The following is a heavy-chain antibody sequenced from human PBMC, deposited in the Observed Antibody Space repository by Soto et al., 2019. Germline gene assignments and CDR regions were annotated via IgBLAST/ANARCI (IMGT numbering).Heavy chain of an antibody. CDR2: IYYSGST. Sequence: PSETLSLTCTVSGGSISSSSYYWGWIRQPPGKGLEWIGSIYYSGSTYYNPSLKSRVTISVDTSKNQFSLKLSSVTAADTAVYYCVRHAIAAAGFDYWGQGTLVTVSS. D-gene: IGHD6-13*01. CDR1: GGSISSSSYY. CDR3: VRHAIAAAGFDY. J-gene: IGHJ4*02. V-gene: IGHV4-39*01.